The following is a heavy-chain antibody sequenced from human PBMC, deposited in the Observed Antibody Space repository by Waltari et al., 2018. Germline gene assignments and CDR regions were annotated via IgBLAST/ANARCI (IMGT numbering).Heavy chain of an antibody. CDR1: GFTFSSST. CDR3: AREWGVMVGTAGFYFDY. CDR2: ISSGRSYI. D-gene: IGHD2-15*01. J-gene: IGHJ4*02. Sequence: EVQLVGSGGGLVKPGGSLGLSCAASGFTFSSSTINWVRQAPGKRLGWFSSISSGRSYIYYADSVKGRFTISRDNAKNSLYLQMNSLRVEDTAVYYCAREWGVMVGTAGFYFDYWGQGALVTVSS. V-gene: IGHV3-21*01.